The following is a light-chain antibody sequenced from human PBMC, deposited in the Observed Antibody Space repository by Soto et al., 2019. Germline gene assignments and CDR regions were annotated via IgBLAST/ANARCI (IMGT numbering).Light chain of an antibody. J-gene: IGKJ1*01. Sequence: DVVMTQSPLSLPVTLGQPASISCRSSQSLIHSDGSTYLSWFQQRPGRSPRRLIYEVSDRDSGVPDRFSGSGSGTDFTLTISRVEAEDVGVYYCMQGTHWPWTFGQGTEVEIK. CDR3: MQGTHWPWT. CDR2: EVS. CDR1: QSLIHSDGSTY. V-gene: IGKV2-30*02.